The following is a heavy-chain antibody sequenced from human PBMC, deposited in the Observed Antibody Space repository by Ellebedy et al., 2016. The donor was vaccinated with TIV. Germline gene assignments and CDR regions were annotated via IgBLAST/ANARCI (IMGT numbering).Heavy chain of an antibody. V-gene: IGHV1-18*01. CDR3: ARSTGSYSDY. Sequence: ASVKVSCXASGGTFSSYAISWVRQAPGQGLEWMGWISAYSGNTNYAQKLQGRVTMTTDTSTSTAYMELRSLRSDDTAVYYCARSTGSYSDYWGQGTLVTVSS. D-gene: IGHD1-26*01. CDR2: ISAYSGNT. J-gene: IGHJ4*02. CDR1: GGTFSSYA.